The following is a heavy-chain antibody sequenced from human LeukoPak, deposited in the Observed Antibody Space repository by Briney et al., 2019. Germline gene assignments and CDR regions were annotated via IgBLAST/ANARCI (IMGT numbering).Heavy chain of an antibody. CDR1: GGSISSYY. CDR3: ARLGRNTAVDY. V-gene: IGHV4-59*08. Sequence: SETLSLTCTVSGGSISSYYWSWIQQPPGRGLEWIGYIYYSGSTNYNPSLKSRVTISVDTSKNQFSLKLSSVTAADTAVYYCARLGRNTAVDYWGQGTLVTVSS. CDR2: IYYSGST. D-gene: IGHD2-21*02. J-gene: IGHJ4*02.